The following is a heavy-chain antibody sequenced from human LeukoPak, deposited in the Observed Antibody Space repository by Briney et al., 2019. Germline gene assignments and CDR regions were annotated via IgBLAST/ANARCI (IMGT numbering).Heavy chain of an antibody. Sequence: SETLSLTCTVSGGSISSYYWSWIRQPPGKGLEWIGYIYYSGSTNYNPSLKSRVTISIDTSKNQFSLKLSSVTAANTAVYYCARAPYYYYYMDVWGKGTTVTVSS. J-gene: IGHJ6*03. CDR2: IYYSGST. CDR1: GGSISSYY. CDR3: ARAPYYYYYMDV. V-gene: IGHV4-59*12.